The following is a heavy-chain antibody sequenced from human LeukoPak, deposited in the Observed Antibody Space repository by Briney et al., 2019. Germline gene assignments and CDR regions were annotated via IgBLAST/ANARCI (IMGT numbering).Heavy chain of an antibody. V-gene: IGHV1-3*01. CDR1: GYTFTSYA. Sequence: ASVKVSCKASGYTFTSYAMHLVRQAPGQSLEWMGWINAGNGNTKYSQKFQGRVTITRDTSASTAYMELSSLRSEDTAVYYCARDWGTYCSSTSCYQHHYGDYHLRWFDPWGQGTLVTVSS. CDR2: INAGNGNT. CDR3: ARDWGTYCSSTSCYQHHYGDYHLRWFDP. D-gene: IGHD2-2*01. J-gene: IGHJ5*02.